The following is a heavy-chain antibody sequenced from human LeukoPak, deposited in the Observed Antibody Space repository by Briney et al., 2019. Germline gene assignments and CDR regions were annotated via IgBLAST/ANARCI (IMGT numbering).Heavy chain of an antibody. CDR3: ASPYSSGWTLIDY. V-gene: IGHV3-23*01. J-gene: IGHJ4*02. Sequence: GGSLRLSCAASGFTFSSYAMSRVRQAPGKGLEWVSAISGSGGSTYYADSVKGRFTISRDNSKNTLYLQMNSLRAEDTAVYYCASPYSSGWTLIDYWGQGTLVTVSS. CDR2: ISGSGGST. CDR1: GFTFSSYA. D-gene: IGHD6-19*01.